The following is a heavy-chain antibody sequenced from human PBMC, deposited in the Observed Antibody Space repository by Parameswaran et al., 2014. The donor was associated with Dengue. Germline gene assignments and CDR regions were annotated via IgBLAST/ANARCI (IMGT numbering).Heavy chain of an antibody. V-gene: IGHV3-21*01. D-gene: IGHD6-19*01. CDR2: ISSSSSYI. Sequence: VRQMPGKGLEWVSSISSSSSYIYYADSVKGRFTISRDNAKNSLYLQMNSLRAEDTAVYYCARVVGQWLDQWGQGTLVTVSS. J-gene: IGHJ4*02. CDR3: ARVVGQWLDQ.